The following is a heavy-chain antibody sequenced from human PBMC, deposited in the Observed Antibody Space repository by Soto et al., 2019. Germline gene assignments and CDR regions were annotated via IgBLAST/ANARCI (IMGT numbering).Heavy chain of an antibody. Sequence: GGSLRLSCAASGFTVSSNYMSWVRQAPGKGLEWVSVIYSGGSTYYADSVKGRFTISRDNSKNTLYLQMNSLRAEDTAVYYCARDRDYYGSGSYYFDYWGQGTLVTVSS. CDR1: GFTVSSNY. CDR3: ARDRDYYGSGSYYFDY. V-gene: IGHV3-66*01. CDR2: IYSGGST. D-gene: IGHD3-10*01. J-gene: IGHJ4*02.